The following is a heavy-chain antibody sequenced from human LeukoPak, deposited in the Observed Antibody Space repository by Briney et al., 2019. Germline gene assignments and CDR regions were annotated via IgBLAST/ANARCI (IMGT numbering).Heavy chain of an antibody. D-gene: IGHD3-10*01. Sequence: ASVKVSCKASGYTFTSYDINWVRQATGQGLEWMGWMNPNSGNTGYAQKFQGRVTMTRNTSISTAYMELSSLRSEDTAVYYCARGSGYYGSGSYYRAFDIWGQGTMVTVSS. CDR3: ARGSGYYGSGSYYRAFDI. CDR2: MNPNSGNT. V-gene: IGHV1-8*01. J-gene: IGHJ3*02. CDR1: GYTFTSYD.